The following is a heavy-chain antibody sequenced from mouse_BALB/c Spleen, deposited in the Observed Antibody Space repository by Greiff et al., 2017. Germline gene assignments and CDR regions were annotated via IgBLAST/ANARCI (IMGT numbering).Heavy chain of an antibody. Sequence: EVKLMESGGGLVQPGGSLKLSCAASGFTFSSYGMSWVRQTPDKRLELVATINSNGGSTYYPDSVKGRFTISRDNAKNTLYLQMSSLKSEDTAMYYCARVITTVPFAYWGQGTLVTVSA. CDR2: INSNGGST. V-gene: IGHV5-6-3*01. D-gene: IGHD1-2*01. CDR3: ARVITTVPFAY. J-gene: IGHJ3*01. CDR1: GFTFSSYG.